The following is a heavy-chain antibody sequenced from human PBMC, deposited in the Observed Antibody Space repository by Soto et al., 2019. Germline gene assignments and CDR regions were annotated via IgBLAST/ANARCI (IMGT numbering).Heavy chain of an antibody. J-gene: IGHJ5*02. CDR3: TRSGPHSSSWYLSVGWFDP. CDR1: GFTFGDYA. CDR2: IRSKAYGGTT. V-gene: IGHV3-49*03. Sequence: PGGSLRLSCTASGFTFGDYAMSWFRQAPGKGLEWVGFIRSKAYGGTTEYAASVKGRFTISRDDSKSIAYLQMNSLKTEDTAVYYCTRSGPHSSSWYLSVGWFDPWGQGTLVTVSS. D-gene: IGHD6-13*01.